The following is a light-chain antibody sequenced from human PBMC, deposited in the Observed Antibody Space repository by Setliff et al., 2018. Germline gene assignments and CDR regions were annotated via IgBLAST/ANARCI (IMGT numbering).Light chain of an antibody. CDR2: EVT. CDR1: SSDVGGYNY. V-gene: IGLV2-14*03. J-gene: IGLJ2*01. Sequence: QSALTQPAAVSGSPGQSITIPCAGTSSDVGGYNYVSWYQQHPGKAPKLMIYEVTKRPSGVSDRFSGSKSGNTASLTISGLQAEDEADYYCLSYTSKSTHALFAGGTKLTVL. CDR3: LSYTSKSTHAL.